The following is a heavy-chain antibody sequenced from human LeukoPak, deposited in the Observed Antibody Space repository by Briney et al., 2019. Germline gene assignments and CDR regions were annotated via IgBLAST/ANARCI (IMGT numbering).Heavy chain of an antibody. CDR2: IFYSGSI. Sequence: PSETLSLTCTVSGRYISNSDWSWIRQPPGKELEWIGSIFYSGSINYNPSLKSRVSISVDMSKNHFSLKLRSVTAADTAVYYCARHALGGSFDLSGRGTLVTVSS. J-gene: IGHJ2*01. D-gene: IGHD3-16*01. V-gene: IGHV4-59*08. CDR3: ARHALGGSFDL. CDR1: GRYISNSD.